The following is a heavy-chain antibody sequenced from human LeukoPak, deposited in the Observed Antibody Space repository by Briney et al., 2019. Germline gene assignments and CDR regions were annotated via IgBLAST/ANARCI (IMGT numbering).Heavy chain of an antibody. J-gene: IGHJ6*03. D-gene: IGHD3-3*01. CDR2: MNPNSGNT. Sequence: ASVKVSCKASGYTFTSYDINWVRQATGQGLEWMGWMNPNSGNTGYAQKFQGRVTITRNTSTSTAYMELSSLRSEDTAVYYCARGGNPKTTYYDFWSGYYTSYYYYMDVWGKGTTVTVSS. V-gene: IGHV1-8*03. CDR1: GYTFTSYD. CDR3: ARGGNPKTTYYDFWSGYYTSYYYYMDV.